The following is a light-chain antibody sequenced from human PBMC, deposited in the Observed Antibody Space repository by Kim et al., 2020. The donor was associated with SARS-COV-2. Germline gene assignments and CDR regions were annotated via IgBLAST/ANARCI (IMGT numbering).Light chain of an antibody. Sequence: SPGERATPSCRASQSVRSSYLAWYQQKPGQAPRLLIYGASSRATGIPDRFSGSGSGTDFTLTISRLGTEDFAVYYCQQYGSSPLTFGGGTKVDIK. CDR3: QQYGSSPLT. J-gene: IGKJ4*01. V-gene: IGKV3-20*01. CDR2: GAS. CDR1: QSVRSSY.